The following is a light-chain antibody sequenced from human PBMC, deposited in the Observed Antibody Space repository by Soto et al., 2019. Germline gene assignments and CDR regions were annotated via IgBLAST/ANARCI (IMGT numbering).Light chain of an antibody. V-gene: IGLV2-14*01. Sequence: QSALTQPASVSGSPGQSITISCVGTSGDIGDYNYVSWYQQHPGKVPKVIIYDVSNRPSGVSYRFSGTKSGNTASLTASELQAEDEADYYCCSYTRSGTLIFGTGTKLTVL. CDR3: CSYTRSGTLI. J-gene: IGLJ1*01. CDR1: SGDIGDYNY. CDR2: DVS.